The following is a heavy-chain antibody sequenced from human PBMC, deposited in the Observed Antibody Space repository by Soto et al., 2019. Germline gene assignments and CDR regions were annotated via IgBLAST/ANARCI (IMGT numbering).Heavy chain of an antibody. V-gene: IGHV3-21*01. J-gene: IGHJ4*02. Sequence: EVQLEESGGGLVKPGGSLRLSCAASGFTFSTHSINWVRQAPGKGLEWVSFISSSSAYIYYADSVKGRFTISRDNAKNSLFLQMNSLRAEDTAVYYCAARYCSGGYCYPLRDGNSSFDYWGQGTLVTVSS. CDR2: ISSSSAYI. D-gene: IGHD2-15*01. CDR3: AARYCSGGYCYPLRDGNSSFDY. CDR1: GFTFSTHS.